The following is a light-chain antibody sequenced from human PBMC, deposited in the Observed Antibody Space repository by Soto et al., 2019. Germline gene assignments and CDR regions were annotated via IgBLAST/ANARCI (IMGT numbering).Light chain of an antibody. CDR3: QQTRSYLST. J-gene: IGKJ4*01. CDR2: GAS. Sequence: IQLTQSPSSLSASVGDSVTITCRASQGITSYLAWYQQKPGKAPNLLIYGASTLQSGVPSRFSGSGSGTDFTLTINSLQAEDFATYYCQQTRSYLSTFGGGTKVDIK. V-gene: IGKV1-9*01. CDR1: QGITSY.